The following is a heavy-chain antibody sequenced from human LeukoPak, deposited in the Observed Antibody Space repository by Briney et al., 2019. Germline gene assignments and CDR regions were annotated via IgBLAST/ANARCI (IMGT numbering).Heavy chain of an antibody. D-gene: IGHD3-16*01. V-gene: IGHV1-18*01. CDR3: ARDTIRDYVWGRNPNWFDP. CDR1: GYTFTRYG. CDR2: ISAYNGHT. J-gene: IGHJ5*02. Sequence: ASVKVSCKASGYTFTRYGISWVRQAPGQRLEWMGWISAYNGHTNYTQRLQGRVTMTTDTSTSTAYMELRSLRSDDTAVYYCARDTIRDYVWGRNPNWFDPWGQGTLVTVSS.